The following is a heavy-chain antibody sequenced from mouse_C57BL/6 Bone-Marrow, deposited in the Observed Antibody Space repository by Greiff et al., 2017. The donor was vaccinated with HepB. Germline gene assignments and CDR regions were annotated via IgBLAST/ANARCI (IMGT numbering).Heavy chain of an antibody. CDR1: GYTFTSYG. V-gene: IGHV1-81*01. Sequence: VQLQQSGAELARPGASVKLSCKASGYTFTSYGISWVKQRTGQGLEWIGEIYPRSGNTYYNEKFKGKATLTADKSSSTAYMELRSLTSEDSAVYFCARSIYCYGSSFSWFAYWGQGTLVTVSA. CDR3: ARSIYCYGSSFSWFAY. CDR2: IYPRSGNT. D-gene: IGHD1-1*01. J-gene: IGHJ3*01.